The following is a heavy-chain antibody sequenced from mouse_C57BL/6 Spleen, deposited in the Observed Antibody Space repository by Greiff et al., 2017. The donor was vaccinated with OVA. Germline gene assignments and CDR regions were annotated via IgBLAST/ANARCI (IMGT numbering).Heavy chain of an antibody. CDR3: ARSDYEWFAY. V-gene: IGHV1-50*01. CDR2: IDPSDSYT. CDR1: GYTFTSYW. J-gene: IGHJ3*01. D-gene: IGHD2-4*01. Sequence: VQLQQPGAELVKPGASVKLSCKASGYTFTSYWMQWVKQRPGQGLEWIGEIDPSDSYTNYNQKFKGKATLTVDTSSSTAYMQLSSLTSEDSAVYYCARSDYEWFAYWGQGTLVTVSA.